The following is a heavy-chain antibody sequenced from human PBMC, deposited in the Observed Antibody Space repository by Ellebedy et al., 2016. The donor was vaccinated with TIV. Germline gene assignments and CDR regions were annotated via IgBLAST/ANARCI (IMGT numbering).Heavy chain of an antibody. Sequence: PGGSLRLSCAASGFPFRSYEMNWVRQVPGKGLEFVSYLSDDGQTVYYTDSVKGRFTISRDNTKNSLYLQMNSLRAEETAFYYCVRDLGNSWYNDAFEIWGQGTMVTVSS. CDR1: GFPFRSYE. V-gene: IGHV3-48*03. J-gene: IGHJ3*02. CDR3: VRDLGNSWYNDAFEI. CDR2: LSDDGQTV. D-gene: IGHD6-13*01.